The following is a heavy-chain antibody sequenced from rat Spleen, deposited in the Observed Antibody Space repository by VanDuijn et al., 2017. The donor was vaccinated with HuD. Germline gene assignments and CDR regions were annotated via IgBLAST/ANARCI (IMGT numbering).Heavy chain of an antibody. V-gene: IGHV5-7*01. Sequence: EVQLVETGGDLVQPGRSLKLSCAASGFTVSDYNMAWVRQAPKKGLEWVATISYDGGSTHYRDSVKGRFTISRDNAKSTLYLQLNSVTTEDTATYYCARYRDTYDHVGIFDYWGQGVMVTVSS. CDR1: GFTVSDYN. J-gene: IGHJ2*01. D-gene: IGHD2-5*01. CDR2: ISYDGGST. CDR3: ARYRDTYDHVGIFDY.